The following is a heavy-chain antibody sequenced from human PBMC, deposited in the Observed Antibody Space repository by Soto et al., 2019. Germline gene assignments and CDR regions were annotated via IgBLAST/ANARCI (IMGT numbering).Heavy chain of an antibody. Sequence: SETLSLTCTVSRASIYTYSWTRIRQPAGKGLQWIGHIYSSGSANYSPSLKSRVSMSVDSFKNQISLKLSSVTAADTAVYYCATIVGANDYWGQGTLVTVSS. CDR1: RASIYTYS. D-gene: IGHD1-26*01. J-gene: IGHJ4*02. V-gene: IGHV4-4*07. CDR3: ATIVGANDY. CDR2: IYSSGSA.